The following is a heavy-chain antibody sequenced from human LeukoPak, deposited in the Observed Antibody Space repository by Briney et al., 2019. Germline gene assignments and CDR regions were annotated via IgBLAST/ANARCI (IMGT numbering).Heavy chain of an antibody. CDR3: ARLTPGWYVGVDY. V-gene: IGHV4-38-2*02. J-gene: IGHJ4*02. D-gene: IGHD6-19*01. CDR2: IYHSGST. Sequence: SETLSLTCTVSGYSISSGYYWGWIRQPPGKGLEWIGSIYHSGSTYYNPSLKSRVTISVDTSKNQFSLKLSSVTAADTAVYYCARLTPGWYVGVDYWGQGTLVTVSS. CDR1: GYSISSGYY.